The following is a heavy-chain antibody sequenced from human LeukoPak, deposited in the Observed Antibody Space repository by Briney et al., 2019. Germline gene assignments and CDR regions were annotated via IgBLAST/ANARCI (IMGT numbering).Heavy chain of an antibody. CDR2: LSYDGSLK. D-gene: IGHD3-16*01. V-gene: IGHV3-30*04. CDR1: GFTLSDSG. CDR3: ATSIESSTWGSHALDF. Sequence: GGSLRLSCTGSGFTLSDSGMDWVRQAPGKGLEWMAILSYDGSLKYYADSVKGRFTISRDNSKNTLYLQMNSLRVEDTAVYYCATSIESSTWGSHALDFWGQGTLVTVSS. J-gene: IGHJ4*02.